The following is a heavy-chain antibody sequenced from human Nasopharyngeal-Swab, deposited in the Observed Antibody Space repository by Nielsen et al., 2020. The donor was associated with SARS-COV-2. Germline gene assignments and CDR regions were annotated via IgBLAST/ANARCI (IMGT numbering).Heavy chain of an antibody. D-gene: IGHD2-8*02. CDR2: TGGTDGLT. J-gene: IGHJ4*02. Sequence: GGSLRLSCTASGFTFSDYSMHWVRQAPGKRLEWVSATGGTDGLTYYADSVKGRFTISRDYSKKMLYLQMNSLRAEDTAVYYCARDPDWYWYAIDSWGQGTLVTVSS. V-gene: IGHV3-23*01. CDR1: GFTFSDYS. CDR3: ARDPDWYWYAIDS.